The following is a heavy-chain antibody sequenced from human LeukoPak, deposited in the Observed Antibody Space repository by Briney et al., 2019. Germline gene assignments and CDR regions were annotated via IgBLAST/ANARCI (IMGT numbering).Heavy chain of an antibody. J-gene: IGHJ4*02. CDR2: INPNSGGT. CDR3: ARDPEMVAAAGTRSDFDY. V-gene: IGHV1-2*02. D-gene: IGHD6-13*01. Sequence: ASVKVSCKASGYTFTGYYMHWVRQAPGQGLEWMGWINPNSGGTNYAQKFQGRVTMTRDTSISTAYMELSRLRSDDTAVYYCARDPEMVAAAGTRSDFDYWGQGTLVTVSS. CDR1: GYTFTGYY.